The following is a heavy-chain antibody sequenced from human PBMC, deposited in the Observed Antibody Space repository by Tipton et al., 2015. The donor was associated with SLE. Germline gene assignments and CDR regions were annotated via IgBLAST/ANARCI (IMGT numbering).Heavy chain of an antibody. D-gene: IGHD6-13*01. CDR2: VSHDGGA. Sequence: TLSLTCTVFDGSLSGYYWTWIRQSPGKGLEWIGEVSHDGGANFNPSLESRGTISLETSKNQFSLKLPSVTAADTAVYYCARDGGQRVVSGTYDFYYYGLDVWGQGTTVTVSS. J-gene: IGHJ6*02. CDR3: ARDGGQRVVSGTYDFYYYGLDV. CDR1: DGSLSGYY. V-gene: IGHV4-34*01.